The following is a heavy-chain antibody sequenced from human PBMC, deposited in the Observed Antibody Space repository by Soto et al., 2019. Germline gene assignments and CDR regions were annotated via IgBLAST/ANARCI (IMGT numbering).Heavy chain of an antibody. Sequence: SETLSLTCTVSGGSISSSSYYWGWIRQPPGKGLEWIGSIYYSGSTYYNPSLKSRVTIPVDTSKNQFSLKLSSVTAADTAVYYCARGGRTRPFDYWGQGTLVTVSS. CDR3: ARGGRTRPFDY. D-gene: IGHD3-16*01. V-gene: IGHV4-39*07. CDR1: GGSISSSSYY. J-gene: IGHJ4*02. CDR2: IYYSGST.